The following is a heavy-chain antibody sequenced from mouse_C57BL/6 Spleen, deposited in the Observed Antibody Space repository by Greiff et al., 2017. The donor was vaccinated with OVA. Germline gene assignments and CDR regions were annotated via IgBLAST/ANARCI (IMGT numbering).Heavy chain of an antibody. V-gene: IGHV1-82*01. Sequence: QVQLQQSGPELVKPGASVKISCKASGYAFSSSWMNWVKQRPGTGLEWIGRIYPGDGDTNYNGKFKGKATLTADKSSSTAYMQLSSLTSEDSAVYFCARKGTTVVHFDYWGQGTTLTVSS. CDR3: ARKGTTVVHFDY. J-gene: IGHJ2*01. CDR1: GYAFSSSW. D-gene: IGHD1-1*01. CDR2: IYPGDGDT.